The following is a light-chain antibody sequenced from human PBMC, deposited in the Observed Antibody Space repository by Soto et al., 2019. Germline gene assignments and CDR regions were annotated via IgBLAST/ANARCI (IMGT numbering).Light chain of an antibody. J-gene: IGKJ4*01. CDR1: QSVSSGY. CDR3: QQYGRLPVT. Sequence: EIVLTQSPGTLSLSPGERATLSCWASQSVSSGYLAWYQQKPGQAPRLLIYGASSRATGIPDRFSGSGSGTDFTLTISRLEPEDFAVYYCQQYGRLPVTFGGGTKVEIK. V-gene: IGKV3-20*01. CDR2: GAS.